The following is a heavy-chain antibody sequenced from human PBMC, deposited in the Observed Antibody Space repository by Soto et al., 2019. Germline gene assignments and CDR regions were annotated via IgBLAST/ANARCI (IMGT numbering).Heavy chain of an antibody. CDR2: IYYSGST. CDR3: ARHQSHSSSYVDP. CDR1: GGSISSSSYY. Sequence: SETLSLTCTVSGGSISSSSYYWDWIRQPPGKGLEWIGSIYYSGSTYYNPSLKSRVTISVDTSKNQFSLKLSSVTAADTAVYYCARHQSHSSSYVDPWGQGTLVTVSS. D-gene: IGHD6-13*01. J-gene: IGHJ5*02. V-gene: IGHV4-39*01.